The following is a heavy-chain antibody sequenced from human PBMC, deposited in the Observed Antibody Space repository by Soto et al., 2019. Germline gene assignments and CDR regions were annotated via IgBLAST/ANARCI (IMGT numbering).Heavy chain of an antibody. CDR2: ISSSGTTI. CDR3: VRFGGAAAGPGDY. D-gene: IGHD6-13*01. Sequence: GGSLRLSCVAYEFTFSSYEMNWVRQAPGKGLEWVSYISSSGTTIYYTDSVKGRFTISRDNAKKSLYLQMNSLRAEDTAVYYCVRFGGAAAGPGDYWGQGTLVTAPQ. J-gene: IGHJ4*02. CDR1: EFTFSSYE. V-gene: IGHV3-48*03.